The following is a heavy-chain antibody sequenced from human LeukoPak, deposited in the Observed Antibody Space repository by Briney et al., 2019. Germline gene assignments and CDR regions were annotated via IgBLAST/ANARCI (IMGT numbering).Heavy chain of an antibody. J-gene: IGHJ6*02. CDR1: GFTFSSYW. D-gene: IGHD3-3*01. V-gene: IGHV3-7*01. Sequence: PGGSLRLSCAASGFTFSSYWMSWVRQAPGKGLEWVANIKQDGSEKYYVDSVKGRFTISRDNAKNSLYLQMNSLRAEDTAVYYCARELYYDFWSGYPLDYYGMDVWGQGTTVTASS. CDR2: IKQDGSEK. CDR3: ARELYYDFWSGYPLDYYGMDV.